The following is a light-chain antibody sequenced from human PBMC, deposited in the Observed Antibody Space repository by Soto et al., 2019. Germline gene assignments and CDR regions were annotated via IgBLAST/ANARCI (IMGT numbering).Light chain of an antibody. CDR3: QQSYSDPRT. CDR1: QSINNC. Sequence: DIPLTQSPSSLSASVGDRVTITCRASQSINNCLNWYQQKPGKAPKLLIYLASSLQRGVPSRFSGTESKTDFTLTISSLQPEDFATYYCQQSYSDPRTFGQGTKVEIK. V-gene: IGKV1-39*01. CDR2: LAS. J-gene: IGKJ1*01.